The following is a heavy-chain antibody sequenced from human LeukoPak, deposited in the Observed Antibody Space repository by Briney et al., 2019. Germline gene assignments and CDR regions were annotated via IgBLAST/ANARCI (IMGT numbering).Heavy chain of an antibody. CDR2: NYWHDDR. V-gene: IGHV2-5*01. Sequence: SGPTLVNPTQTLTLTCTFSGFSLSTSGVGVVWIRQPPGKALVWLALNYWHDDRRYNPSLRGRLTLTKDTSKNQVILTMTNVDPDDTATYFCAHFSTTVTTGFFDPWGQGLLVTVSS. CDR3: AHFSTTVTTGFFDP. D-gene: IGHD4-17*01. CDR1: GFSLSTSGVG. J-gene: IGHJ5*02.